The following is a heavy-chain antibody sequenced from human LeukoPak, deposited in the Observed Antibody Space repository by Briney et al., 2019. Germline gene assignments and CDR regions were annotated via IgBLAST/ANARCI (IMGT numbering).Heavy chain of an antibody. CDR2: FDPEDGET. J-gene: IGHJ3*02. CDR1: GGTFSSYA. Sequence: ASVKVSCKASGGTFSSYAISWVRQAPGQGLEWMGGFDPEDGETIYAQKFQGRVTMTEDTSTDTAYMELSSLRSEDTAVYYCATENIAAAVGSAFDIWGQGTMVTVSS. V-gene: IGHV1-24*01. D-gene: IGHD6-13*01. CDR3: ATENIAAAVGSAFDI.